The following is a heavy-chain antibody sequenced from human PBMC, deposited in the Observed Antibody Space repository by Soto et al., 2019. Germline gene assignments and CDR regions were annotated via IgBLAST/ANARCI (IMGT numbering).Heavy chain of an antibody. CDR2: INTANGNR. CDR1: GYAFIRYG. V-gene: IGHV1-3*04. J-gene: IGHJ4*02. CDR3: ARQDKSPFDY. Sequence: GASVKVSCKASGYAFIRYGIHWVRQAPGQRLEWMGWINTANGNRKYAEKFQGRVTITSDTSASTADMELSGLRFEDTAGYYCARQDKSPFDYWGQGTLVTVYS.